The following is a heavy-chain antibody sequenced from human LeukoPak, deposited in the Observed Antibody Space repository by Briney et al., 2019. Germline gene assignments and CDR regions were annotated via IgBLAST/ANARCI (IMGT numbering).Heavy chain of an antibody. CDR3: AKDFGGYYYDTSGPDY. CDR2: IWYDGTNK. Sequence: GGPLRLPCATSGFTFSHHAMHWVRQAPRKGLEWVAAIWYDGTNKYYADSLKGRCTISRDNSRNTLYLEMNSLRAEDTAVYYCAKDFGGYYYDTSGPDYWGQGTLVTVAS. D-gene: IGHD3-22*01. J-gene: IGHJ4*02. CDR1: GFTFSHHA. V-gene: IGHV3-33*06.